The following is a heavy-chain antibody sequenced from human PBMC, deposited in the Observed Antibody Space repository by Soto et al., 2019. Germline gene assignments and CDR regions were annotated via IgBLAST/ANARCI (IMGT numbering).Heavy chain of an antibody. D-gene: IGHD3-3*01. V-gene: IGHV4-34*01. J-gene: IGHJ6*02. CDR3: ARATIFGVVIGMDV. CDR1: GGSFSGYY. CDR2: INHSGST. Sequence: SETLSLTCAVYGGSFSGYYWSWIRQPPGKGLEWIGEINHSGSTNYNPSLKSRVTISVDTSKNQFSLKLSSVTAADTAVYYCARATIFGVVIGMDVWGRGTTVTVSS.